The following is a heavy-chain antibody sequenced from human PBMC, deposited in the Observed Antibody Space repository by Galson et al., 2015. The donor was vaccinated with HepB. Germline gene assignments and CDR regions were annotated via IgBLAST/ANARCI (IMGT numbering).Heavy chain of an antibody. CDR1: GFTFSSYG. CDR3: AKAPQLETSHWFDP. J-gene: IGHJ5*02. CDR2: ISYDGSNK. D-gene: IGHD1-1*01. Sequence: SLRLSCAASGFTFSSYGMHWVRQAPGKGLEWVAVISYDGSNKYYADSVKGRFTISRDNSKNTLYLQMNSLRAEDTAVYYCAKAPQLETSHWFDPWGQGTLVTVSS. V-gene: IGHV3-30*18.